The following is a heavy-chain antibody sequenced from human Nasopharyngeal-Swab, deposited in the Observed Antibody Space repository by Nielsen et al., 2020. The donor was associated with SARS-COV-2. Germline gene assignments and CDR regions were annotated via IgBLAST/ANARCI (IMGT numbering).Heavy chain of an antibody. CDR2: ISDDGNNK. J-gene: IGHJ4*02. Sequence: SLKISCAVSEFTFSHYGMNWVRQAPGKGLEWVAVISDDGNNKYYADSVKGRFTISRDNSKNTLYLQMNSLSAEDTAVYYCAKGYGRPAPSTYFDNWGQGTLVTVSS. CDR1: EFTFSHYG. D-gene: IGHD2-8*01. CDR3: AKGYGRPAPSTYFDN. V-gene: IGHV3-30*18.